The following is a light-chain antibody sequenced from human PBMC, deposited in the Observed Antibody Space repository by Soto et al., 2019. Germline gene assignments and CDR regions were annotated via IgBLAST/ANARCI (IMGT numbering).Light chain of an antibody. J-gene: IGKJ3*01. CDR3: QQYGSSPFT. CDR1: QSVSSSY. Sequence: EIVLTQSPGTLSLSPGERATLSCRASQSVSSSYLAWYQQKPGQAPRLLIYGASSKATGIPARFSGSGSGTDFPLTISRLEPEDLAVYYCQQYGSSPFTFGPGTKVDI. V-gene: IGKV3-20*01. CDR2: GAS.